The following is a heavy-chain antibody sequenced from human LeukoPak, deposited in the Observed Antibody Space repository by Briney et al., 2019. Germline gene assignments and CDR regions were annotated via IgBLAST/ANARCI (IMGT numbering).Heavy chain of an antibody. CDR2: VYYSGTT. J-gene: IGHJ3*02. V-gene: IGHV4-39*01. Sequence: SETLSLTCTVSGGSISSSTSYWAWIRQPPGKGLEWIGSVYYSGTTHYNPSLKSRVTISVDTSKNQFSLNLSSVTAADTAVFYCASPPAPPGAFDIWGQGTMVNVSS. CDR1: GGSISSSTSY. CDR3: ASPPAPPGAFDI.